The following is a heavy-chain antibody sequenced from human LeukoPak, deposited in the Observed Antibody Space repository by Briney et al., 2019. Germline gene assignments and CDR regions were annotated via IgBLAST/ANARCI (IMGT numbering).Heavy chain of an antibody. Sequence: SETLSLTCTVSGGSISSYYWSWIRQPAGKGLEWIVRIYTSGSTNYHPSLKSRITMSVDTSKNQFSLKLSSVTAADPAVYYCARDTEPGITAYSSGWYVPGPWGQGTLVTVSS. J-gene: IGHJ5*02. CDR1: GGSISSYY. V-gene: IGHV4-4*07. D-gene: IGHD6-19*01. CDR2: IYTSGST. CDR3: ARDTEPGITAYSSGWYVPGP.